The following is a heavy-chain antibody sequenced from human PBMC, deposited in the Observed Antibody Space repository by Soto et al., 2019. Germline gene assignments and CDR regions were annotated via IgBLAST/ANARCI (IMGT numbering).Heavy chain of an antibody. J-gene: IGHJ3*01. CDR3: ARPRSANTVYEAFRF. CDR2: IYSTGST. D-gene: IGHD2-2*02. Sequence: SETLSLTCTVSGDSLSSSVYYWGWIRQSPGKGLEWLGSIYSTGSTYYNPSLESRITISVDTSKNQFSLRLSSVTATDTALYYCARPRSANTVYEAFRFWGQGTMVTVSS. V-gene: IGHV4-39*01. CDR1: GDSLSSSVYY.